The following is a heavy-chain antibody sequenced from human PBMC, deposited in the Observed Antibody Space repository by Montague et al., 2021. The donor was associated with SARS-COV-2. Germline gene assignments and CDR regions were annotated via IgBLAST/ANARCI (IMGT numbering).Heavy chain of an antibody. J-gene: IGHJ3*02. V-gene: IGHV6-1*01. CDR3: ARGDGLGPYTGYAFDI. CDR2: IYHRYKRGD. CDR1: GDSVAGHRGR. Sequence: CAISGDSVAGHRGRWKEITYELQSRFHWVCRIYHRYKRGDHYEVAMKGRRSIKADTSKNQFSLQLDSVTPEDTAVYYCARGDGLGPYTGYAFDIWGQGTLVTVSS. D-gene: IGHD3-16*01.